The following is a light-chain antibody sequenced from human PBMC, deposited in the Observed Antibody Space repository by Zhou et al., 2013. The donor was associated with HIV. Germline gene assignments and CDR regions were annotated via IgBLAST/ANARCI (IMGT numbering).Light chain of an antibody. Sequence: IQMTQSPSSLSASVGDRVTITCRASQDIRNELGWYQQKPGKAPKVLIYGASSLQSGVPSRFSGSGSGTDFTLTISSLQPEDFATYYCLQDNNYPRTFGQGPRWKS. V-gene: IGKV1-6*01. J-gene: IGKJ1*01. CDR1: QDIRNE. CDR3: LQDNNYPRT. CDR2: GAS.